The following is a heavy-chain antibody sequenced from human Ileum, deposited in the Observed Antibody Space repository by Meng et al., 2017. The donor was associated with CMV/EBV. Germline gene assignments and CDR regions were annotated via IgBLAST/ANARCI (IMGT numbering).Heavy chain of an antibody. CDR1: GGTFSSYA. CDR2: MNPNSGNT. Sequence: CKASGGTFSSYAISWVRQATGQGLEWMGWMNPNSGNTGYAQKFQGRVTMTRNTSISTAYMELSSLRSEDTAVYYCARGRRSSSDFDYWGQGTLVTVSS. CDR3: ARGRRSSSDFDY. J-gene: IGHJ4*02. V-gene: IGHV1-8*02. D-gene: IGHD6-13*01.